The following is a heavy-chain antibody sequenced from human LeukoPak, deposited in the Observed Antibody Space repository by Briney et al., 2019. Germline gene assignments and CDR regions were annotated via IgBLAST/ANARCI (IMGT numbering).Heavy chain of an antibody. CDR1: GFTFSSYG. V-gene: IGHV3-74*01. CDR2: INSGGSST. J-gene: IGHJ4*02. Sequence: PGGSLRLSCAASGFTFSSYGMHWVRQVPGKGLVWVSNINSGGSSTNYADSVKGRFTISRDNAKNTLYLQMNSLRAEDTAVYFCARGGGYSYGAFDYWGQGTLVTASS. CDR3: ARGGGYSYGAFDY. D-gene: IGHD5-18*01.